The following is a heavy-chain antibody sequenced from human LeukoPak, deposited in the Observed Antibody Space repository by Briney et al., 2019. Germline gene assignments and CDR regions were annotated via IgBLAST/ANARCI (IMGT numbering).Heavy chain of an antibody. CDR1: GFAFSDSS. CDR2: ITGSSDFM. Sequence: PGGSLRLSCAASGFAFSDSSMNWVRQVPGTGLEWVSSITGSSDFMSYGASVKGRFTVSRGNAKNSIYLHMNSLRVEDTAVYYCARGLVPAAFDFWGQGTLVTVSS. CDR3: ARGLVPAAFDF. D-gene: IGHD2-2*01. V-gene: IGHV3-21*01. J-gene: IGHJ4*02.